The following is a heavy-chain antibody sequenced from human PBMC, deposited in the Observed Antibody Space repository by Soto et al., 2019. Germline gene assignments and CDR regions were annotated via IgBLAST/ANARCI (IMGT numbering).Heavy chain of an antibody. CDR3: ARDAPYDDFWSGVMELYYYGMDV. Sequence: QVQLVQSGGEVKKPGASVKVSCKASGYTFSNYAISWVRQAPGQGLEWMGWITAHNGNTNNAQKFRARITMSTATSTSTASMELRSLTSDDTAVYYCARDAPYDDFWSGVMELYYYGMDVWGQGTTVTVSS. CDR1: GYTFSNYA. J-gene: IGHJ6*02. D-gene: IGHD3-3*01. V-gene: IGHV1-18*01. CDR2: ITAHNGNT.